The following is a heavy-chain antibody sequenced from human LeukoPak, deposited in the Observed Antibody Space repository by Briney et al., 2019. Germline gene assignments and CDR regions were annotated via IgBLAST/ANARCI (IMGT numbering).Heavy chain of an antibody. Sequence: GGSLRLSSASSGFTFSDYYMSWIPQAPGKGLEWVSYISSSGSTIYYADSVKGRFTISRDNAKNSLYLQMNSLRAEDTAVYYCASKDYYDSSGYRNWGQGTLVTVSS. CDR3: ASKDYYDSSGYRN. CDR2: ISSSGSTI. J-gene: IGHJ4*02. D-gene: IGHD3-22*01. V-gene: IGHV3-11*04. CDR1: GFTFSDYY.